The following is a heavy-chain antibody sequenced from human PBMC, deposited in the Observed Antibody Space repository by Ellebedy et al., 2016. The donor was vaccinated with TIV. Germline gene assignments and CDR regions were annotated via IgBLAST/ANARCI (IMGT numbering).Heavy chain of an antibody. Sequence: GGSLRLXXAVAGFPFSSFVMSWVRQAPGTGLEWVSTFSRSGATNYADSVNGRFTISRDNSKNTLYLHMNSLRVGDTAVYYCAKEPYELGRGLDYWGQGTPVTVSS. V-gene: IGHV3-23*01. CDR3: AKEPYELGRGLDY. D-gene: IGHD7-27*01. CDR2: FSRSGAT. J-gene: IGHJ4*02. CDR1: GFPFSSFV.